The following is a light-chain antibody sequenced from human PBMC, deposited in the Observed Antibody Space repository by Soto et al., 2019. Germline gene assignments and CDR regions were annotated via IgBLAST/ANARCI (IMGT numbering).Light chain of an antibody. CDR1: SSDVGGYNY. V-gene: IGLV2-14*01. J-gene: IGLJ1*01. Sequence: QSVLTQPASVSGSPGQSSTISCTGTSSDVGGYNYVSWYQQHPGKAPKLMIYDVSNRPSGVSNRFSGSKSGNTASLTISGLQAEDEDDYYCSSYTSSPSYVFGTGTKLTVL. CDR2: DVS. CDR3: SSYTSSPSYV.